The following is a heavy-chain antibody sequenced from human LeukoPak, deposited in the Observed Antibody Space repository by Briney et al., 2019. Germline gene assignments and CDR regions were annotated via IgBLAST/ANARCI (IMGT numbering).Heavy chain of an antibody. CDR3: AKIRNYDFDY. CDR2: ISSSSSYI. D-gene: IGHD1-7*01. CDR1: GFTFSSYS. Sequence: GRSLRLSCAASGFTFSSYSMNWVRQAPGKGLEWVSSISSSSSYIYYPDSVKGRFTVSRDNSKNTVYLQMNSLRVEDTAVYYCAKIRNYDFDYWGQGTLVTVSS. V-gene: IGHV3-21*01. J-gene: IGHJ4*02.